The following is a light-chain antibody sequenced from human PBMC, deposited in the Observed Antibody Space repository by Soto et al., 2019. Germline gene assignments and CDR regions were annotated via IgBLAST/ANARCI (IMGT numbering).Light chain of an antibody. CDR1: RSDVGGYNY. J-gene: IGLJ3*02. Sequence: QSVLTQPASVSGSPGQSIAISCTGTRSDVGGYNYVSWYKQPPGKAPKLIIYDVSDRPSGVSTRFSGSKSGNTASLTISGLQADDEADYYCSSYTSQSTVVFGGGTKVTVL. CDR2: DVS. CDR3: SSYTSQSTVV. V-gene: IGLV2-14*01.